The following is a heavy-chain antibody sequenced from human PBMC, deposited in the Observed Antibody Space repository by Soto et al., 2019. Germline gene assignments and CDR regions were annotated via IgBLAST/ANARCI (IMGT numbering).Heavy chain of an antibody. D-gene: IGHD5-12*01. V-gene: IGHV3-33*01. CDR2: IWYDGSNK. CDR1: GFTFSSYG. J-gene: IGHJ3*02. Sequence: QVQLVESGGGVVQPGRSLRLSCAASGFTFSSYGMQWVRQAPGKGLEWVAVIWYDGSNKYYADSVKGRFTISRDNSKNTLYQQMNSLRAEDTAVYYCVRDGYNQGAVDIWGQGTMVTVSS. CDR3: VRDGYNQGAVDI.